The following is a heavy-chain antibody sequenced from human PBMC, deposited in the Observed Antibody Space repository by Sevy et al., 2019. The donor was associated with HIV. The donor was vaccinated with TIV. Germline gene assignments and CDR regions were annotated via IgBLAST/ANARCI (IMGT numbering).Heavy chain of an antibody. J-gene: IGHJ5*02. CDR3: ARVATTDYYDSSGYAGARKWFDP. V-gene: IGHV3-21*06. Sequence: GGSLRLSCAASGITFSSYTMNWVRQAPGKGLEWVASISGRRNYIYYAGSVKGRFTVSRDNDKNSLYLQINSLRVEDTAVYYCARVATTDYYDSSGYAGARKWFDPWGQGTQVTVSS. CDR1: GITFSSYT. D-gene: IGHD3-22*01. CDR2: ISGRRNYI.